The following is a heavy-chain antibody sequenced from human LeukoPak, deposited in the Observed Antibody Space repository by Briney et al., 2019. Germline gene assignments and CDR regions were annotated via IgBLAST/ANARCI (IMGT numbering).Heavy chain of an antibody. J-gene: IGHJ4*02. V-gene: IGHV3-23*01. D-gene: IGHD3-22*01. CDR1: GFTFSSYS. CDR2: ISGSGGST. Sequence: GGSLRLSCAASGFTFSSYSMNWVRQAPGKELEWVSAISGSGGSTYYADSVKGRFTISRDNSKNTLYLQMNSLRAEDTAVYYCAKDFYYDSSGPYYFDYWGQGTLVTVSS. CDR3: AKDFYYDSSGPYYFDY.